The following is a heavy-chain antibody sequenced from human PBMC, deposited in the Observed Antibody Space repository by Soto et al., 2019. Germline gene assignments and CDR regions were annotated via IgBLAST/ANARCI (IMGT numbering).Heavy chain of an antibody. Sequence: TLSLTCTVSGGSINSGDYSWTWIRQPPGKGLEWIGYIYHTGTTYYNMSLKSRVTISVDRSKNQFSLKLSSVTAADTAVYYCAREGYNFGPFDYWGQGALVTVSS. D-gene: IGHD5-18*01. V-gene: IGHV4-30-2*01. CDR1: GGSINSGDYS. J-gene: IGHJ4*02. CDR2: IYHTGTT. CDR3: AREGYNFGPFDY.